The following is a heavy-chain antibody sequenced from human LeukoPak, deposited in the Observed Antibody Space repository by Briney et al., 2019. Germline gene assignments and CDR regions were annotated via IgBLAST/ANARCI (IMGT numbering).Heavy chain of an antibody. CDR1: GGSISSSSYY. J-gene: IGHJ4*02. Sequence: SETLSLTCTVSGGSISSSSYYWGWIRQPPGKGLEWIGSIYYSGSTYYNPSLKSRVTISVDTSKNQFSLKLSSVTAADTAVYYCARVLWFGETKYYFDYWGQGTLVTVSS. D-gene: IGHD3-10*01. CDR2: IYYSGST. V-gene: IGHV4-39*07. CDR3: ARVLWFGETKYYFDY.